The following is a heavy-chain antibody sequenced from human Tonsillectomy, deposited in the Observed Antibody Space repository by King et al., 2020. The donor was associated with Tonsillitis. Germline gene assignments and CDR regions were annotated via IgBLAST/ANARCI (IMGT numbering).Heavy chain of an antibody. J-gene: IGHJ4*02. CDR2: SGDIAT. Sequence: QLVQSGGGLVQPGGSLRLRCVASGFTFNTYAWVRQAPGQGLECVSYSGDIATYYVDSVKGRFTVSREYFKNTVYLQMNSLRVEDTAVYFCAKSDAPEGYWGQGTLVTVSS. V-gene: IGHV3-23*03. CDR1: GFTFNTYA. CDR3: AKSDAPEGY.